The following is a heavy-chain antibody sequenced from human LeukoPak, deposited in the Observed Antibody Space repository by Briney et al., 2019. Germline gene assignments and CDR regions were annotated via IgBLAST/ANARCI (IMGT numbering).Heavy chain of an antibody. Sequence: GGSLRLSCAASGFTFSDHYMDWVRQAPGKGLEWVGRTRNKANSYTTEYAASVKGRFTISRDDSKNSLYLQMNSLKTEDTAVYYCAGGYDSSGYYLDDYYYGMDVWGQGTTVTVSS. D-gene: IGHD3-22*01. J-gene: IGHJ6*02. V-gene: IGHV3-72*01. CDR1: GFTFSDHY. CDR3: AGGYDSSGYYLDDYYYGMDV. CDR2: TRNKANSYTT.